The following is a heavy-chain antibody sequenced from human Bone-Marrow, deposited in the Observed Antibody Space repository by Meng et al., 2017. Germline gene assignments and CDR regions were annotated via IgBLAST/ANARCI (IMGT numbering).Heavy chain of an antibody. J-gene: IGHJ4*02. CDR1: GFTFSSYA. CDR3: ARGGQNYYDSSGYYFRVIDY. CDR2: ISYDGSNK. Sequence: GESLKISCAASGFTFSSYAMHWVRQAPGKGLEWVAVISYDGSNKYYADSVKGRFTISRDNSKNTLYLQMNSLRAEDTAVYYCARGGQNYYDSSGYYFRVIDYWGQGTLVTVSS. D-gene: IGHD3-22*01. V-gene: IGHV3-30*04.